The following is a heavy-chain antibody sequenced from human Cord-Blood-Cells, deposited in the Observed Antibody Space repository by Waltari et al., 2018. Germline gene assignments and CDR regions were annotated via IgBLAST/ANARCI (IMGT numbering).Heavy chain of an antibody. J-gene: IGHJ5*02. Sequence: QVQLQQWGAGLLKPSETLSLTCAVYGGSFSGYYWSWIRQRPGKGLEWIGEINHSGSTNYNPALKSRVTISVDTSKNQFSLKLSSVTAADTAVYYCARECQQLVNWFDPWGQGTLVTVSS. CDR1: GGSFSGYY. CDR2: INHSGST. V-gene: IGHV4-34*01. D-gene: IGHD6-6*01. CDR3: ARECQQLVNWFDP.